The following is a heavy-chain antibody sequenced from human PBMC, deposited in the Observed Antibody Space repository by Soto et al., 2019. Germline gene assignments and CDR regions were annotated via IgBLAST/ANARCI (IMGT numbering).Heavy chain of an antibody. J-gene: IGHJ5*02. CDR3: ASRVA. CDR1: GFIVSTDI. D-gene: IGHD2-2*01. Sequence: EVQLVESGGGLIQPGGSLRLSCAASGFIVSTDIMSWVRQAPGQGLEWVSIIHNGGGTYYGDSVKGRFTTSRDDSKNTVYLQMNSLSVEDTAVYYCASRVAWGQGTLVTVSS. CDR2: IHNGGGT. V-gene: IGHV3-53*01.